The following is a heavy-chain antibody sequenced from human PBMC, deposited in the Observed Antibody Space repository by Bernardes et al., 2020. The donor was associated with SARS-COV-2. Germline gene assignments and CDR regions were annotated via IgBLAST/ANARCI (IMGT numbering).Heavy chain of an antibody. V-gene: IGHV3-74*01. Sequence: VWSLSLSCAASGFTFSAYWMHWVRQVPGKGLVWVSRMDENGRTIDYADSVKGRFIISRDNAKNTLYLQMNSLRAEDTAVYYCAADLSGRMDSWGQGTLVTVSS. D-gene: IGHD3-10*01. J-gene: IGHJ4*02. CDR2: MDENGRTI. CDR3: AADLSGRMDS. CDR1: GFTFSAYW.